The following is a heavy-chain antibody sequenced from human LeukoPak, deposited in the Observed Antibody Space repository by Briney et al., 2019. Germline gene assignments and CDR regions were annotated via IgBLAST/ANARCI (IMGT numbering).Heavy chain of an antibody. J-gene: IGHJ6*02. CDR1: GFTFSSYS. CDR2: ITGRSNTI. D-gene: IGHD2-2*01. CDR3: ASRYQGDNYGMVV. V-gene: IGHV3-48*01. Sequence: PGGSLRLSCSGSGFTFSSYSMNWVRQAPGQGPEWIAYITGRSNTIYYAGSVKGRFTISRDNGKNSLYLQMNNVTVEDTAVYYCASRYQGDNYGMVVWGQGTTVTVSS.